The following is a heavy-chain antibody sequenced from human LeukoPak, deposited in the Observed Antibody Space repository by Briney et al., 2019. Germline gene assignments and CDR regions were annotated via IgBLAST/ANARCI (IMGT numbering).Heavy chain of an antibody. J-gene: IGHJ4*02. CDR1: GFSFSSYS. Sequence: GGSLRLSCAASGFSFSSYSMHWVRQAPGKGLEWMAVTASDSSIKYYTDSVKGRFTISRDNSKDTVYLQMNSLRAEDTAIYYCAKEREEGATPFDYWGQGSLVTVSS. CDR3: AKEREEGATPFDY. V-gene: IGHV3-30*04. CDR2: TASDSSIK. D-gene: IGHD1-26*01.